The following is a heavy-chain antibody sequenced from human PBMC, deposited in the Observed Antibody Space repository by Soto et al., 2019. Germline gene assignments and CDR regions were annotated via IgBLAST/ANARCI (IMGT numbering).Heavy chain of an antibody. J-gene: IGHJ6*03. CDR3: ARLGQTDIVVVPAASSYMDV. CDR1: GYTFTSYG. D-gene: IGHD2-2*01. CDR2: ISAYNGNT. V-gene: IGHV1-18*01. Sequence: ASVKVSCKASGYTFTSYGISWVRQAPGQGLEWMGWISAYNGNTNYAQKLQGRVTMTTDTSTSTAYMELRSLRSDDTAVYYCARLGQTDIVVVPAASSYMDVWGKGTTVNVSS.